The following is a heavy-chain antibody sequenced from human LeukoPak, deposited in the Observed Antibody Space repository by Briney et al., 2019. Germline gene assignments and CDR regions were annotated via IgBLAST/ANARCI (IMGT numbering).Heavy chain of an antibody. Sequence: PGKSLRLSCVASGFSFSDSVIHWVRQAPGKGLEWVAVISHDVKTTYYADSAKGRFTISRDNSRNTVFLQMNRLRPEDTAVYYCVKEAYYGWGSSPTFYFDYWGQRTRVTVSS. CDR1: GFSFSDSV. CDR2: ISHDVKTT. V-gene: IGHV3-30*04. CDR3: VKEAYYGWGSSPTFYFDY. D-gene: IGHD3-10*01. J-gene: IGHJ4*02.